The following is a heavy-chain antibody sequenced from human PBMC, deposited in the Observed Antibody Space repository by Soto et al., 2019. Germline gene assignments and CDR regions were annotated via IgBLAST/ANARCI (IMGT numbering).Heavy chain of an antibody. CDR1: GHTLTEFS. D-gene: IGHD5-12*01. Sequence: QVHLVQSGAEVKQPGASVKVSCKVSGHTLTEFSMPWVRQAPGKGLEWMGGFDPEDGEIMYAQKFQGRVTITEDTSTDSAYMELSSLRSEDTAVYYCAAGGPRWLHSPFDYWGQGTLVTVSS. J-gene: IGHJ4*02. CDR2: FDPEDGEI. V-gene: IGHV1-24*01. CDR3: AAGGPRWLHSPFDY.